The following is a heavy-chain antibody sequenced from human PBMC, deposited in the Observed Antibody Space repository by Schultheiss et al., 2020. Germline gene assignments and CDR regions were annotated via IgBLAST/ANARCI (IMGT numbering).Heavy chain of an antibody. Sequence: GGSLRLSCAASGFTFSSYGMHWVRQAPGKGLEWVAVISYDGSNKYYADSVKGRFTISRDNAKNTLFLQMNNLRAADTAVYFCAREIRLAGTQYFQDWGQGTLVTVSS. CDR2: ISYDGSNK. J-gene: IGHJ1*01. V-gene: IGHV3-30*03. CDR3: AREIRLAGTQYFQD. CDR1: GFTFSSYG.